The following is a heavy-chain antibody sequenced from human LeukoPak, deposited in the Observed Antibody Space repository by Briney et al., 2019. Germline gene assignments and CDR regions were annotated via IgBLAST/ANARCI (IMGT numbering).Heavy chain of an antibody. D-gene: IGHD3-10*01. CDR1: RGSLSNYH. J-gene: IGHJ3*02. V-gene: IGHV4-59*13. CDR3: ATEGDYYDSGTFYKTLDI. CDR2: ISYSGSA. Sequence: SETLSLTCKISRGSLSNYHWSWIRQPPGKGLEWIGYISYSGSANYNPSVQSRVSISLDTSKSQFSLRLSSVTAADTAVYYCATEGDYYDSGTFYKTLDIWGQGTMVTVPS.